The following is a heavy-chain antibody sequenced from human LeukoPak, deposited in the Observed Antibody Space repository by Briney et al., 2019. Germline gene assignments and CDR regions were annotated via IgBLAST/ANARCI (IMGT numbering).Heavy chain of an antibody. J-gene: IGHJ4*02. CDR2: ISSSSSYI. CDR3: ARDPLPKRGIPRVLHFFDY. Sequence: PGRSLRLSCAASGFTFSSYSMNWVRQAPGKGLEWVSSISSSSSYIYYADSVKGRFTISRDNAKNSLYLQMNSLRAEDTAVYYCARDPLPKRGIPRVLHFFDYWGQGTLVTVSS. CDR1: GFTFSSYS. D-gene: IGHD6-13*01. V-gene: IGHV3-21*01.